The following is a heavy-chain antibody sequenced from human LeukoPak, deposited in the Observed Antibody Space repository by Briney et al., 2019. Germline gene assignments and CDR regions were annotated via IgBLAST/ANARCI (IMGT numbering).Heavy chain of an antibody. CDR2: IKQDGSEK. J-gene: IGHJ4*02. V-gene: IGHV3-7*01. CDR1: GFTFSSYW. D-gene: IGHD6-13*01. CDR3: AGDVWIAAAGISTSQDGY. Sequence: GGSLRLSCAASGFTFSSYWMSWVRQAPGKGLEWVANIKQDGSEKYYVDSVKGRFTISRDNAKNSLYLQMNSLRAEDTAVYYCAGDVWIAAAGISTSQDGYWGQGTLVTVSS.